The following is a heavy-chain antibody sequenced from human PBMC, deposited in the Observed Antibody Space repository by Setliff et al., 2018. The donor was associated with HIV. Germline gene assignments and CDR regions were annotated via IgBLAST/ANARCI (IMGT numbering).Heavy chain of an antibody. CDR2: MNPNTGVA. V-gene: IGHV1-8*01. J-gene: IGHJ6*03. CDR3: AKGGYYDSTGYYYYYLYYLDE. D-gene: IGHD3-22*01. CDR1: GHTFSNSD. Sequence: GASVKVSCKASGHTFSNSDIHWVRRATGQGLEWMGWMNPNTGVAGYALRFQGRVTMTRDTSISTAYMELSSLTSEDTAVYWCAKGGYYDSTGYYYYYLYYLDEWGKGTTVTVSS.